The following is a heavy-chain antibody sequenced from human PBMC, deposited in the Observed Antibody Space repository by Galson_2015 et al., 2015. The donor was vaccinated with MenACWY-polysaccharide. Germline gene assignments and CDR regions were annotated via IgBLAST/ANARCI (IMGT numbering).Heavy chain of an antibody. J-gene: IGHJ4*02. CDR3: ARGLHKDGDYDY. CDR1: GFTVSINY. V-gene: IGHV3-66*01. Sequence: SLRLSCAASGFTVSINYMSWVRQAPGKGLEWVSVIYSGGSTHYADSVKGRFTISRDNSKNMLYLQMNSLRAEDTGVYFCARGLHKDGDYDYWGQGTLVTVSS. D-gene: IGHD4-17*01. CDR2: IYSGGST.